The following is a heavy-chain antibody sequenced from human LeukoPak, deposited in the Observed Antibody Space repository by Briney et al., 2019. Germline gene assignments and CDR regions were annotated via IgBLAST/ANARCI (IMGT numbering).Heavy chain of an antibody. CDR2: IWYDGSNK. V-gene: IGHV3-33*01. Sequence: GRSLRLSCAASGFTFSSYGMHWVRQAPGKGLEWVAVIWYDGSNKYYADSVKGRFTISRDNAKNSLYLQMNSLRAEDTAVYYCARSITGKTNWFDPWGQGTLVTVSS. D-gene: IGHD1-20*01. J-gene: IGHJ5*02. CDR3: ARSITGKTNWFDP. CDR1: GFTFSSYG.